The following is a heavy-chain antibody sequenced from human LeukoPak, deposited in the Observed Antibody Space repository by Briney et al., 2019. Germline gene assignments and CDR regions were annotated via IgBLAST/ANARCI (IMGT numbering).Heavy chain of an antibody. J-gene: IGHJ6*03. D-gene: IGHD6-19*01. Sequence: ASVKVSCKASGYTFTSYTMNWVRQATGQGLEWMGWMNPNSGNTGYAQKFQGRVTITRNTSISTAYMELSSLRSEDTAVYYCARGQSSSGWYGYYYYYMDVWGKGTTVTVSS. V-gene: IGHV1-8*03. CDR2: MNPNSGNT. CDR1: GYTFTSYT. CDR3: ARGQSSSGWYGYYYYYMDV.